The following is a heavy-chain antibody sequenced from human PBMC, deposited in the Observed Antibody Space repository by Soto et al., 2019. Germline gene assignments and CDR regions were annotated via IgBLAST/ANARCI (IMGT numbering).Heavy chain of an antibody. CDR1: CASISTYY. CDR3: AGAQPTFDV. J-gene: IGHJ3*01. CDR2: IFHTGVT. Sequence: QEQLQESGPGLVKPSETLSLICTVSCASISTYYWTWIRPTPGKRLEWVGDIFHTGVTTYNPSLKSRVSMTVDPSKKQSFLKLSSVTATDTAVYCCAGAQPTFDVGGQGKRVTVSS. V-gene: IGHV4-59*01.